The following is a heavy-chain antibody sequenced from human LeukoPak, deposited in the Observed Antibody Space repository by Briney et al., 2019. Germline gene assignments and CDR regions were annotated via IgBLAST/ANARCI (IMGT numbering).Heavy chain of an antibody. CDR1: GFTFSNYW. J-gene: IGHJ4*01. Sequence: PGGSLRLSCVASGFTFSNYWMSWVRQAPGKGLECVANIEEDGSEKYYVDSVKGRFTISRDNAKNSLYLQMNSLRAEDTAVYYCARQGDDYWGHGTLVTVSS. V-gene: IGHV3-7*01. CDR2: IEEDGSEK. CDR3: ARQGDDY. D-gene: IGHD3-16*01.